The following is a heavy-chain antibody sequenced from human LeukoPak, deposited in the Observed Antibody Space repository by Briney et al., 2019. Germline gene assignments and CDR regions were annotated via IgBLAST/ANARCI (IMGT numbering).Heavy chain of an antibody. CDR1: GGSISGYY. J-gene: IGHJ5*02. Sequence: PSETLSLTCTVSGGSISGYYWSWIRQPPGKGLEWIGEINRSGSTNYNPSLKSRVTISVDTSKNQFSLKLSSVTAADTAVYYCARAETNLTTIWFDPWGQGTLVTVSS. V-gene: IGHV4-34*01. CDR3: ARAETNLTTIWFDP. D-gene: IGHD4/OR15-4a*01. CDR2: INRSGST.